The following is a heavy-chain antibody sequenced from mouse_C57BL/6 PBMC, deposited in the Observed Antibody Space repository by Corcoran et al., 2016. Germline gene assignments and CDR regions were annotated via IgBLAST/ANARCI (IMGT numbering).Heavy chain of an antibody. CDR2: INTYSGVP. V-gene: IGHV9-3*01. Sequence: QIQLVQSGPELKKPGETVKISCKASGYTFTTYGMSWVKQAPGKGLKWMGWINTYSGVPTYADDFKGRFAFSLESSASTAYLQINNLKNEDTATYFCARGGLRRRHYAMDYWGQGTSVTVSS. CDR3: ARGGLRRRHYAMDY. CDR1: GYTFTTYG. D-gene: IGHD2-4*01. J-gene: IGHJ4*01.